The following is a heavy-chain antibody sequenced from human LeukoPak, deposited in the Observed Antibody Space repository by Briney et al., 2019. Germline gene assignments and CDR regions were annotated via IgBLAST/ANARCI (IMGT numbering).Heavy chain of an antibody. V-gene: IGHV1-69*04. CDR1: GGTFSSYA. CDR3: ARSPYYDSNHYFDY. Sequence: ASVKVSCKASGGTFSSYAISWVRQAPGQGLEWMGRIIPILGIANYAQKFQGRVTITADKSTSTAYMELSSLRSEDTAVYYCARSPYYDSNHYFDYWGQGTLVTVSS. J-gene: IGHJ4*02. CDR2: IIPILGIA. D-gene: IGHD3-22*01.